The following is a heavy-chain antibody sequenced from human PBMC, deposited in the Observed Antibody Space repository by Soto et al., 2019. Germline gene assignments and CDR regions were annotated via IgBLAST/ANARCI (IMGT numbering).Heavy chain of an antibody. CDR3: ARGVCYRWVY. CDR1: GGAVNTGYW. V-gene: IGHV4-4*01. D-gene: IGHD3-16*02. J-gene: IGHJ4*02. Sequence: TLSLPCAVSGGAVNTGYWWSWVRQPPGKGREWIGKVHHSGTTNDIQSLTSRLTMSVDKSGNQVSLELTSAAAADTAVYSCARGVCYRWVYWGQGTRVTGSS. CDR2: VHHSGTT.